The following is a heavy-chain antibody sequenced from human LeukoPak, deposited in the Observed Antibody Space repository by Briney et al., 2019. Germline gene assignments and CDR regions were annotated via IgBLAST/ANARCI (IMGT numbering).Heavy chain of an antibody. D-gene: IGHD2-2*02. CDR3: KSAAIQGVRGAFDI. Sequence: PGGSLRLSCAASGFTFSSYGMHWVRQAPGKGLEWVAFIRYDGSNKYYADSVKGRFTISRDNSKNTLYLQMNSLRAEDTAVYYCKSAAIQGVRGAFDIWGQGTMVTVSS. CDR2: IRYDGSNK. CDR1: GFTFSSYG. J-gene: IGHJ3*02. V-gene: IGHV3-30*02.